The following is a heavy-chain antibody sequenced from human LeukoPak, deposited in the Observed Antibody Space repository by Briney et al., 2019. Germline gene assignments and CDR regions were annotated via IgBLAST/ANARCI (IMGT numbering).Heavy chain of an antibody. V-gene: IGHV3-23*01. CDR3: AKHGGVGATPRAQYYFDY. Sequence: PGGSLRLSCAASGFTFSSYAMSWVRQAPGKGLEWVSAISGSGGSTYYADSVKGRFTISRDNSKNTLYLQMNSLRAEDTAVYYCAKHGGVGATPRAQYYFDYWGQGTLVTVS. CDR1: GFTFSSYA. CDR2: ISGSGGST. D-gene: IGHD1-26*01. J-gene: IGHJ4*02.